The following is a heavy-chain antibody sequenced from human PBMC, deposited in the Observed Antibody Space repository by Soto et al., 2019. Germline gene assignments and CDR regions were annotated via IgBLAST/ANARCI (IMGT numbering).Heavy chain of an antibody. Sequence: GASVKVSCKASGYTFTGYYMHWVRQAPGQGLEWMGWINPNSGGTNYAQKFQGWVTMTRDTSISTAYMELSRLRSDDTAVYYCARDRNYYDSSGYLRIRYFDYWGKGTLVTVSS. CDR3: ARDRNYYDSSGYLRIRYFDY. CDR2: INPNSGGT. J-gene: IGHJ4*02. V-gene: IGHV1-2*04. D-gene: IGHD3-22*01. CDR1: GYTFTGYY.